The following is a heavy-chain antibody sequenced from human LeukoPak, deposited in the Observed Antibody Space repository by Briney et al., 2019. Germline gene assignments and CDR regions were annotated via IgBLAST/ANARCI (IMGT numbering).Heavy chain of an antibody. V-gene: IGHV4-59*01. CDR3: ARVIAVAAWFDP. CDR2: LYYSGST. Sequence: SETLSLTCTVSGGSISNYYWSWIRQPPGKGLEWIGYLYYSGSTTYNPSLKSRVTISVDTSKNQISLKLSSVTAADTAVYYCARVIAVAAWFDPWGQGTLVTVSS. D-gene: IGHD6-19*01. CDR1: GGSISNYY. J-gene: IGHJ5*02.